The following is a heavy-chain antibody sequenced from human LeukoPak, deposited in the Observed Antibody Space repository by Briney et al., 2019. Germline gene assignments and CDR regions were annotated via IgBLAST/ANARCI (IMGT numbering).Heavy chain of an antibody. CDR2: IKTDGSST. CDR3: GYGSGNYNDY. Sequence: GGSLRLSCAASGFILSRYWMHWVRQAPGKGLVWVSRIKTDGSSTSYADSVKGRFTISRDNAKNTLYLQMNSLRAEDTAVYFCGYGSGNYNDYWGQGTLVTVSS. D-gene: IGHD3-10*01. CDR1: GFILSRYW. V-gene: IGHV3-74*01. J-gene: IGHJ4*02.